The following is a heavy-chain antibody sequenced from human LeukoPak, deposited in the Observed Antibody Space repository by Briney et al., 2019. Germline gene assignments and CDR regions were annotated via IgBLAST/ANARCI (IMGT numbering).Heavy chain of an antibody. CDR2: IYYRGST. D-gene: IGHD6-6*01. CDR1: GGSISSYY. Sequence: PSETLSLTCTVSGGSISSYYWNWIRQPPGKGLEWIGYIYYRGSTNYNPSLKSRVTISVDTSKNQFFLKLSSATATDTAVYYCARGSIAARNDAFDIWGQGTMVTVSS. J-gene: IGHJ3*02. V-gene: IGHV4-59*01. CDR3: ARGSIAARNDAFDI.